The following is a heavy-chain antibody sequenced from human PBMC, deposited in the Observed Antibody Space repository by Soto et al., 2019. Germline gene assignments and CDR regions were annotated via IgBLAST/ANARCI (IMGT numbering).Heavy chain of an antibody. CDR2: IKSKTDGGTT. Sequence: GGSLRLSCAASGFTFSNAWMSWVRQAPGKGLEWVGRIKSKTDGGTTDYAAPVKGRFTISRKDSKNTLYLQMNSLKTEDKAVYYCASLYSSSWYDYWGQGTLVTVSS. CDR3: ASLYSSSWYDY. CDR1: GFTFSNAW. D-gene: IGHD6-13*01. J-gene: IGHJ4*02. V-gene: IGHV3-15*01.